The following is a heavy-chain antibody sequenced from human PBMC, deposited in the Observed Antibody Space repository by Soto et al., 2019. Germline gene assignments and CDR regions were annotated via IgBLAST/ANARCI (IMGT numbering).Heavy chain of an antibody. D-gene: IGHD4-4*01. CDR3: ASQRRRPTAYYYYGMDV. V-gene: IGHV1-69*02. Sequence: QVQLVQSGAEVKKPGSSVKVSCKASGGTFSSYTISWVRQAPGQGLEWMGRIIPILGIANYAQKFQGRVTITADKPTRTAYMELSSLRSEDTAVYYCASQRRRPTAYYYYGMDVWGQGTTVTVSS. CDR2: IIPILGIA. CDR1: GGTFSSYT. J-gene: IGHJ6*02.